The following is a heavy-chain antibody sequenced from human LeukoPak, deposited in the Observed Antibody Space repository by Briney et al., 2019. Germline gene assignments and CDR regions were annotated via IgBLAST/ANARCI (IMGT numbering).Heavy chain of an antibody. CDR3: ARSLIVGASDFDY. CDR2: IRFDGTNK. CDR1: GFTFSSYG. D-gene: IGHD1-26*01. J-gene: IGHJ4*02. V-gene: IGHV3-30*02. Sequence: GGSLRLSCAASGFTFSSYGMHWVRQAPGKGLEWVAFIRFDGTNKFYADSVKGRFTISRDNSKNTLYLQMNSLRAEDTAVYYCARSLIVGASDFDYWGQGTLVTVSS.